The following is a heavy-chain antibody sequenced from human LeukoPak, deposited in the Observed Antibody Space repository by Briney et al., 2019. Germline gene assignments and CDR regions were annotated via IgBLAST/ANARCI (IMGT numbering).Heavy chain of an antibody. CDR3: ALLWFGESDY. D-gene: IGHD3-10*01. Sequence: ASVKVSCKASGYSFTTYGISWVRQAPGQGLEWMGWISAYNGNTNYAQKFQGRLTMTTDTSTTTAYMELRSLTSDDTAVYYCALLWFGESDYWGQGTLVTVSS. V-gene: IGHV1-18*01. CDR1: GYSFTTYG. J-gene: IGHJ4*02. CDR2: ISAYNGNT.